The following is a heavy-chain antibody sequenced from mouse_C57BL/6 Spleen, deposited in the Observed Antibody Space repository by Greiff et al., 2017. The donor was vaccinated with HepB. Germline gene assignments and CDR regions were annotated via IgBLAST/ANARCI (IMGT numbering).Heavy chain of an antibody. CDR1: GFTFSDYY. V-gene: IGHV5-12*01. CDR2: ISNGGGST. Sequence: EVKLVESGGGLVQPGGSLKLSCAASGFTFSDYYMYWVRQTPEKRLEWVAYISNGGGSTYYPDTVKGRFTFSRDNAKNTLYLQMSRLKSEDTAMYYCARLGASGAYWGQGTLVTVSA. D-gene: IGHD3-3*01. CDR3: ARLGASGAY. J-gene: IGHJ3*01.